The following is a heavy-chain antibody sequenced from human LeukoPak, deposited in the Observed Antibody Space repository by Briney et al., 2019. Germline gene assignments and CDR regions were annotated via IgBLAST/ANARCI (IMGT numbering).Heavy chain of an antibody. D-gene: IGHD4-23*01. J-gene: IGHJ1*01. CDR1: GYTFTSYY. Sequence: ASVKVSCKASGYTFTSYYMHWVRQAPGQGLEWMGWINPNSGETKYAQKFQGRVTMTRDTSISTAYVELKSLRFDDTAVYYCARVWQLMAEYRHWGQGTLVTVSS. CDR2: INPNSGET. V-gene: IGHV1-2*02. CDR3: ARVWQLMAEYRH.